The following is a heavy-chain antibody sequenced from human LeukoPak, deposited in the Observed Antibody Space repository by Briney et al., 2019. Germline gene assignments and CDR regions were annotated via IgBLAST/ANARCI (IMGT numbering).Heavy chain of an antibody. Sequence: SETLSLTCTVSGGSISSSSYYWGWLRQPPGTGLEWIGSIYYSGSTYYNPSLKSRATISVDTSKNQFSLKLSSVTAADTAVYSCAREHSYYDSSGYYYGSGYFDYWGQGTLVTVSS. J-gene: IGHJ4*02. CDR1: GGSISSSSYY. CDR2: IYYSGST. CDR3: AREHSYYDSSGYYYGSGYFDY. D-gene: IGHD3-22*01. V-gene: IGHV4-39*07.